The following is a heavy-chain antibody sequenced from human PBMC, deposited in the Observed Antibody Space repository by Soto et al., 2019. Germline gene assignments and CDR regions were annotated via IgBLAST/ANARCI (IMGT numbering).Heavy chain of an antibody. CDR1: GGSISSSSYY. D-gene: IGHD3-9*01. V-gene: IGHV4-39*01. CDR3: ASNVLRYFDWLFPGNWFDP. J-gene: IGHJ5*02. CDR2: IYYSGST. Sequence: SETLSLTCTVSGGSISSSSYYWGWIRQPPGKGLEWIGSIYYSGSTYYNPSLKSRVTISVDTSKNQFSLKLSSVTAADTAVYYCASNVLRYFDWLFPGNWFDPWGQGTLVTVSS.